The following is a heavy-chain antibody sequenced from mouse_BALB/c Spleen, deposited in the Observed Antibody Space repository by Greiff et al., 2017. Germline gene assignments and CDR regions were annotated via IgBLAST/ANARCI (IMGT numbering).Heavy chain of an antibody. Sequence: DVMLVESGGGLVKPGGSLKLSCAASGFTFSSYAMSWVRQTPEKRLEWVASISSGGSTYYPDSVKGRFTISRDNARNILYLQMSSLRSEDTAMYYCARGDDYDRRGFRRWGQGTTLTVSS. V-gene: IGHV5-6-5*01. D-gene: IGHD2-4*01. CDR2: ISSGGST. J-gene: IGHJ2*01. CDR1: GFTFSSYA. CDR3: ARGDDYDRRGFRR.